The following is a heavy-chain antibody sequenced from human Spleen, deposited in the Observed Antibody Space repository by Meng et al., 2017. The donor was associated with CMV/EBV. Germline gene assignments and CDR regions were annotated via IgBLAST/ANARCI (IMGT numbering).Heavy chain of an antibody. D-gene: IGHD3-3*01. CDR2: ISHNGDSI. J-gene: IGHJ4*02. CDR3: ARNTLTDYVLWSGYFFAD. CDR1: GVAFRSYS. V-gene: IGHV3-21*01. Sequence: GGSLRLSCVASGVAFRSYSMNWVRQTAEKGLDWVSSISHNGDSIYYADSVKGRFTISRSDAKSSVYLQMNSLRAEDTAVYYCARNTLTDYVLWSGYFFADWGQGTLVTVSS.